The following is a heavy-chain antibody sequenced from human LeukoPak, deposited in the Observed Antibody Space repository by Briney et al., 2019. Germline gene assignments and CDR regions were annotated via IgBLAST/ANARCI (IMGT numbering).Heavy chain of an antibody. CDR2: ISSSSSYI. V-gene: IGHV3-21*01. J-gene: IGHJ5*02. Sequence: GGSLRLSCAASGFTFSSYSMNWVRQAPGKGLEWVSSISSSSSYIYYADSVKGRFTISRDNAKNSLYLQMNSLRAEDTAVYYCARDLLPAPHDYGDLYNWFDPWGQGTLVTVSS. CDR1: GFTFSSYS. CDR3: ARDLLPAPHDYGDLYNWFDP. D-gene: IGHD4-17*01.